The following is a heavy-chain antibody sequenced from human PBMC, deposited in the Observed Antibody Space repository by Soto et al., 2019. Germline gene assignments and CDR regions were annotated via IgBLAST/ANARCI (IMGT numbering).Heavy chain of an antibody. V-gene: IGHV1-69*13. CDR1: GGTFSSYA. J-gene: IGHJ4*02. CDR3: ARAPLRYNWNTRPNFHFDY. Sequence: ASVKVSCKASGGTFSSYAISWVRQAPGQGLEWMGGIIPIFGTANYAQKFQGRVTITADESMSTAYMELSSLRSEDTAVYYCARAPLRYNWNTRPNFHFDYWGQGTLVTVSS. CDR2: IIPIFGTA. D-gene: IGHD1-20*01.